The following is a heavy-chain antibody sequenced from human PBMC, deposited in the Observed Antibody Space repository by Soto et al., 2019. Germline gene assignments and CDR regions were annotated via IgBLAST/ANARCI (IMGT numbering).Heavy chain of an antibody. CDR3: AKEADTAMVCDI. D-gene: IGHD5-18*01. J-gene: IGHJ3*02. Sequence: QVQLVESGGGVVQPGRSLRVSCAGSGFIFSAYGIHWVRQAPGKGLEWVAVISYDGSNKYYADSVKGRFTISIDNSKNTVYLQMDSLRAEDTAVYYCAKEADTAMVCDIWGQGTMVSVSS. CDR2: ISYDGSNK. V-gene: IGHV3-30*18. CDR1: GFIFSAYG.